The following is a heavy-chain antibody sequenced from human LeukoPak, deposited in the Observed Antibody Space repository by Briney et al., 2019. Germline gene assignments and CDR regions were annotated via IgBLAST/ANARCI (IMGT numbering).Heavy chain of an antibody. J-gene: IGHJ4*02. D-gene: IGHD3-3*01. CDR1: GFTFDDYA. CDR3: AKVVGFWSGYFDY. Sequence: GGSLRLSCAASGFTFDDYAMHWVRQAPGKGLEWVSGISWNSGSVGYADSVKGRFTISRDNAKNSLYLQMNSLRAEDTTLYYCAKVVGFWSGYFDYWAREPWSSSPQ. V-gene: IGHV3-9*01. CDR2: ISWNSGSV.